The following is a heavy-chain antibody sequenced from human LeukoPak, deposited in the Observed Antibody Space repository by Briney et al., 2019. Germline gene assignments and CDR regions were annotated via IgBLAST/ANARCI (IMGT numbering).Heavy chain of an antibody. V-gene: IGHV3-7*01. CDR3: ARALIIGTSYGMDV. Sequence: GGSLRLSCAASGFTFSSYWMSWVRQAPGKGLEWVANIKQDGSEKYYVDSVKGRFTISRDNVKNSLYLQMNSLRAEDTAVYYCARALIIGTSYGMDVWGQGTTVTVSS. CDR2: IKQDGSEK. D-gene: IGHD2-2*01. CDR1: GFTFSSYW. J-gene: IGHJ6*02.